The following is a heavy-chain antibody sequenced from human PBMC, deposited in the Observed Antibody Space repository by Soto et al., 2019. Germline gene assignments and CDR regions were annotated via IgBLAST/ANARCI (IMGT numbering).Heavy chain of an antibody. V-gene: IGHV4-61*01. CDR2: IFYTGST. CDR3: ATGSHAYSSWNFDY. CDR1: GGSVSGGSYY. D-gene: IGHD6-13*01. Sequence: QVQLQESGPGLVKPSETLSLTCTVSGGSVSGGSYYWSWIRQPPGKKLEWIGYIFYTGSTNYNPSLKSRVTISVDTSKNQFSLKLSSVTAADTAVYYCATGSHAYSSWNFDYWGQGALVTVSS. J-gene: IGHJ4*02.